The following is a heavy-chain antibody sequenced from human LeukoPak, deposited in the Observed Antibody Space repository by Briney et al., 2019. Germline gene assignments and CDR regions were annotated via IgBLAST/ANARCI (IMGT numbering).Heavy chain of an antibody. J-gene: IGHJ4*02. Sequence: ASVKVSCKASGYTFTSYDINWVRQAPGQGLEWMGWINPNSGGTNYAQKFQGRVTMTRDTSISTAYMELSRLRSDDTAVYYCARDGGYYYDSSGYSRVFDYWGQGTLVTVSS. CDR2: INPNSGGT. D-gene: IGHD3-22*01. V-gene: IGHV1-2*02. CDR3: ARDGGYYYDSSGYSRVFDY. CDR1: GYTFTSYD.